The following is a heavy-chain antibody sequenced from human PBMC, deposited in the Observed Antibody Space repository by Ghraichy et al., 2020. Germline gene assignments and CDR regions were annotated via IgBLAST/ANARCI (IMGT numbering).Heavy chain of an antibody. D-gene: IGHD3-16*02. CDR3: ARDNDEYVWGIYRYFDF. J-gene: IGHJ4*02. CDR1: GGSIGRYY. Sequence: SETLSLTCTVSGGSIGRYYWTWVRQPPGKGLEWIGNIDHSERTDYNPSLKSRVTLSIDRSKNQFSLNLNSVTAADTAVYYCARDNDEYVWGIYRYFDFWGQGTLVTVSS. V-gene: IGHV4-59*01. CDR2: IDHSERT.